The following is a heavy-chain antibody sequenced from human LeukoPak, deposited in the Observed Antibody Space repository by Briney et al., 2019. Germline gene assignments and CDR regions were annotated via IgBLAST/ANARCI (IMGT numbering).Heavy chain of an antibody. CDR2: IRYDGSNK. CDR1: GFTFSSYG. CDR3: AKAQQLWYHFDY. D-gene: IGHD5-18*01. J-gene: IGHJ4*02. Sequence: GGSLRLSCAASGFTFSSYGMHWVRQAPGKGLEWVAFIRYDGSNKYYADSVKGRFPISRDNAKNSLYLQMNGLTAEDTAVYYCAKAQQLWYHFDYWGQGTLVTVSS. V-gene: IGHV3-30*02.